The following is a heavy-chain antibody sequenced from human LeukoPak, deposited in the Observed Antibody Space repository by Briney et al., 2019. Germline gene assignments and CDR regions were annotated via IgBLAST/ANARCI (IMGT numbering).Heavy chain of an antibody. CDR3: AMCVEMPPIPSFDF. V-gene: IGHV1-3*01. CDR2: VSAANNR. CDR1: GYIFTPHH. Sequence: ASVKVSCKTAGYIFTPHHIHWMRLAPGQGLELLGWVSAANNRGYSQKFQGRVGITRDASATTSYLELNSLRSEDTAIYYCAMCVEMPPIPSFDFWGQGTLVTVSS. J-gene: IGHJ4*02. D-gene: IGHD5-24*01.